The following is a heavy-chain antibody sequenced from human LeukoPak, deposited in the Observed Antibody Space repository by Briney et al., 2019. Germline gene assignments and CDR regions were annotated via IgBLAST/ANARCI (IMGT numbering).Heavy chain of an antibody. J-gene: IGHJ5*02. CDR1: GFTVSSKY. V-gene: IGHV3-66*01. D-gene: IGHD1-26*01. CDR3: ARGRLVGAILYNWFDP. Sequence: GGSLRLSCAASGFTVSSKYMTWVRRAPGKGLEWVSVIYRDASTNYADSVKARFTTSRDNSKNTLYLQMNSLRAEDTAVYYCARGRLVGAILYNWFDPWGQGTLVTVSS. CDR2: IYRDAST.